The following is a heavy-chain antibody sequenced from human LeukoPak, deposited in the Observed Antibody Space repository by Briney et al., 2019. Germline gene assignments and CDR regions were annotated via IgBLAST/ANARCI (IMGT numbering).Heavy chain of an antibody. CDR1: GFPFSSYG. D-gene: IGHD3-3*01. J-gene: IGHJ4*02. Sequence: GGSLRLSCVASGFPFSSYGMHWVRQAPGKGLEWVAVISYDGSNKYYADSVKGRFTISRDNSKNTLYLQMNSLRAEDTAVYYCAKDLDDFWSGYYNYWGQGTLVTVSS. CDR2: ISYDGSNK. CDR3: AKDLDDFWSGYYNY. V-gene: IGHV3-30*12.